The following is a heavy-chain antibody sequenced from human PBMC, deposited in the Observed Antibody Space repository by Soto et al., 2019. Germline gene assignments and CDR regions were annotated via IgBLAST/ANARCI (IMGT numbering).Heavy chain of an antibody. J-gene: IGHJ4*02. CDR1: GFTFSSYW. V-gene: IGHV3-74*01. CDR3: ARGLPNYSSFDS. Sequence: EVQLVESGGGLVQPGESLRLSCAASGFTFSSYWMYWIRQAPGKGLVWVSRVSSDGSSTVYATSVKGRLTISRDNAKNTLYLQMNSLSDEDTAVYYCARGLPNYSSFDSWGQGTLVTVSS. D-gene: IGHD4-4*01. CDR2: VSSDGSST.